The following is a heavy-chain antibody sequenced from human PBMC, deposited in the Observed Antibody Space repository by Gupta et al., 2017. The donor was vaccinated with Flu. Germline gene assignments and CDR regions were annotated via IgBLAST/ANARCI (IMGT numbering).Heavy chain of an antibody. CDR3: ARESTLGGWELLGNWFDP. CDR2: IWYDGSNK. Sequence: QVQLVESGGGVVQPGRSLRLSCAASGFTFSSYGMHWVRQAPGKGLEWVAVIWYDGSNKYYADSVKGRFTISRDNSKNTLYLQMNSLRAEDTAVYYCARESTLGGWELLGNWFDPWGQGTLVTVSS. J-gene: IGHJ5*02. D-gene: IGHD1-26*01. V-gene: IGHV3-33*01. CDR1: GFTFSSYG.